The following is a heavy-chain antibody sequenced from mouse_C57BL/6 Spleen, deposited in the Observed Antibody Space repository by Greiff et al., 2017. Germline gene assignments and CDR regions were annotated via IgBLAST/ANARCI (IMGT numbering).Heavy chain of an antibody. D-gene: IGHD2-2*01. CDR3: AREGYYWYFDV. CDR1: GFTFSDYG. V-gene: IGHV5-17*01. Sequence: DVQLQESGGGLVKPGGSLTLSCAASGFTFSDYGMHWVRQAPEKGLEWVAYISSGSSTIYYADTVKGRFTISRDDAKNTLFLQMTSLRSEDTAMYYCAREGYYWYFDVWGTGTTVTVSS. J-gene: IGHJ1*03. CDR2: ISSGSSTI.